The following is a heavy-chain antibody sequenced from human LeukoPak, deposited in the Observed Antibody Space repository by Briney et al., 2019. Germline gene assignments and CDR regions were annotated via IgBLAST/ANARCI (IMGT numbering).Heavy chain of an antibody. CDR1: GYSISSGYY. CDR3: ARQDYYDFYFDY. D-gene: IGHD3-22*01. V-gene: IGHV4-38-2*01. J-gene: IGHJ4*02. CDR2: IHHGGST. Sequence: KPSETLSLTCAVSGYSISSGYYWGWIRQPPGQGLECIGSIHHGGSTYYNSSLKSRVTISVDTSKNQFSLKLSSVTAADKAVYYCARQDYYDFYFDYWGQGTLVTVPS.